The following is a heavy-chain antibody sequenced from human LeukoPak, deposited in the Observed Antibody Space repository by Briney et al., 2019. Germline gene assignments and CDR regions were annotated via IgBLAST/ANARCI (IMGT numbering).Heavy chain of an antibody. CDR2: INPNSGGT. CDR1: GYTFTVYF. V-gene: IGHV1-2*02. Sequence: GASVKVSCKASGYTFTVYFMHWVRQAPGQGLEWMGWINPNSGGTNYAQKFQGRVTMTSDTSINTAYMELTRLRSDDTAVYYCGRPLSSTWYVGYWGQGTLVTVSS. J-gene: IGHJ4*02. CDR3: GRPLSSTWYVGY. D-gene: IGHD6-13*01.